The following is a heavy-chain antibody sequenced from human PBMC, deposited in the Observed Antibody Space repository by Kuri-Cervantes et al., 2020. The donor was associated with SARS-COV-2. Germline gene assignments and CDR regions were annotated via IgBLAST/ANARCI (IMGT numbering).Heavy chain of an antibody. Sequence: SVKVSCKASGGTFSSYAISWVRQAPAQGLEWMGGILPIFGTANYAQKFQGRVTMTTDTSTNTASMELTSLRSDDTAVYYCARKGVVVPTPVDYYYAMDVWGQGTTVTVSS. CDR1: GGTFSSYA. D-gene: IGHD2-2*01. CDR2: ILPIFGTA. V-gene: IGHV1-69*05. J-gene: IGHJ6*02. CDR3: ARKGVVVPTPVDYYYAMDV.